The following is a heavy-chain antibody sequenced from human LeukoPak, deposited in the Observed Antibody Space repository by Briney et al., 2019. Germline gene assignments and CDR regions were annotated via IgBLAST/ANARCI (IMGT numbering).Heavy chain of an antibody. CDR1: GFTFSTYD. CDR3: ARQPYSSSWPFDY. CDR2: ISTTGTTV. D-gene: IGHD6-13*01. V-gene: IGHV3-48*03. J-gene: IGHJ4*02. Sequence: GGSLRLSCAASGFTFSTYDMNWVRQAPGKGLEWVPHISTTGTTVYYADAVKGRFTISRDNAKNSLYLQMNSLRAEDTAVYYCARQPYSSSWPFDYWGQGTLVTVSS.